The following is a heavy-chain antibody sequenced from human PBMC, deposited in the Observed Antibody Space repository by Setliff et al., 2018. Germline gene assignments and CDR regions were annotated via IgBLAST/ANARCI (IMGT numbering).Heavy chain of an antibody. J-gene: IGHJ6*02. CDR1: GGSFSGYY. CDR2: INHSGST. Sequence: PSETLSLTCAVYGGSFSGYYWSWIRQPPGKGLEWSGEINHSGSTNYNPSLKSRVTISVDTPKNQFSLKLSSVTAADTAVYYCARGGLNEGWGSYRFEGYYYYGMDVWGQGTTVTV. CDR3: ARGGLNEGWGSYRFEGYYYYGMDV. D-gene: IGHD3-16*02. V-gene: IGHV4-34*01.